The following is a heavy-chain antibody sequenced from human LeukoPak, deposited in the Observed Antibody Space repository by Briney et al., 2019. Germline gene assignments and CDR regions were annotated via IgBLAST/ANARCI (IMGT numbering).Heavy chain of an antibody. V-gene: IGHV3-53*01. CDR1: GFTVSSNY. J-gene: IGHJ6*03. D-gene: IGHD3-10*01. Sequence: GGSLRLSCAASGFTVSSNYMSWVRQAPGKGLQWVSVIYSDGRTYYTDSVQGRFTISRDNGKNTLSLQMNSLRVEDTAVYFCVTLWFGQLSVNNNYKMDAWGKGTTVIVSS. CDR2: IYSDGRT. CDR3: VTLWFGQLSVNNNYKMDA.